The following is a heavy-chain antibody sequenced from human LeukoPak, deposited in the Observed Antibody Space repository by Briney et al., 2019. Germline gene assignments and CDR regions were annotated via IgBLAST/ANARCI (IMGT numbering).Heavy chain of an antibody. CDR3: AKAPVTTCRGAFCYPFDY. V-gene: IGHV3-53*01. J-gene: IGHJ4*02. Sequence: GGSLRLSCAASGFTVSSNYMSWVRQAPGKGLECVSVIYNSGSTYYADSVKGRFTISRDSSKNTLFLQMNRLRPEDAAVYYCAKAPVTTCRGAFCYPFDYWGLGTLVTVSS. D-gene: IGHD2-15*01. CDR2: IYNSGST. CDR1: GFTVSSNY.